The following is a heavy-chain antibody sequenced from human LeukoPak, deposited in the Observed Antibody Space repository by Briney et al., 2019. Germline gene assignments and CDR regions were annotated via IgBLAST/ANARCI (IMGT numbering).Heavy chain of an antibody. Sequence: GGSLRLSCAASGFTFSSYEMNWVRQAPGKGLEWVSYISSSGSTIYYADSVKGRFTISRDNAKNSLYLQMNSLRAEDTAVYYCARDRVFGSPTDYYYYYYMDVWGKGTTVTVSS. V-gene: IGHV3-48*03. J-gene: IGHJ6*03. CDR1: GFTFSSYE. CDR3: ARDRVFGSPTDYYYYYYMDV. CDR2: ISSSGSTI. D-gene: IGHD3-10*01.